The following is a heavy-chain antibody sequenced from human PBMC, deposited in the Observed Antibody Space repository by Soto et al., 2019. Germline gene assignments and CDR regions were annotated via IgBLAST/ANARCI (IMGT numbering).Heavy chain of an antibody. Sequence: PGAPLKISCKGSGYSFTSYWIGWLRQRPGKGLEWMGIIYPGDSDTRYSPSFQGQVTMSADKSISTAYLQWNSLKASDTAMYYCARPISSDHGYYFQNWGPATLYTVSS. V-gene: IGHV5-51*01. J-gene: IGHJ4*02. CDR2: IYPGDSDT. D-gene: IGHD3-3*02. CDR3: ARPISSDHGYYFQN. CDR1: GYSFTSYW.